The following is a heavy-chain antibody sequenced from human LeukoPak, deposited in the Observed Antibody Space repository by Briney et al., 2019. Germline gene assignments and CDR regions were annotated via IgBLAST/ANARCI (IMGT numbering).Heavy chain of an antibody. Sequence: SETLSLTCTVSGGSISSYYWSWIRQPPGKGLEWIGYIYHSGSTYYNPSLKSRVTISVDRSKNQFSLKLSSVTAADTAVYYCASHYYYGRFDPWGQGTLVTVSS. CDR3: ASHYYYGRFDP. CDR1: GGSISSYY. D-gene: IGHD3-10*01. J-gene: IGHJ5*02. V-gene: IGHV4-59*12. CDR2: IYHSGST.